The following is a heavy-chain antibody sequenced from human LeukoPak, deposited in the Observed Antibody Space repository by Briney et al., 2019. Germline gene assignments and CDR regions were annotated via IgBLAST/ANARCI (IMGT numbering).Heavy chain of an antibody. CDR1: GFTVSSNY. D-gene: IGHD3-22*01. Sequence: PGGSLRLSCAASGFTVSSNYMSWVRQAPGKGLEWVGRIKSKTDGGTTDYAAPVKGRFTISRDDSKNTLYLQMNSLKTEDTAVYYCATDFYDSTWGQGTLVTVSS. J-gene: IGHJ5*02. CDR3: ATDFYDST. CDR2: IKSKTDGGTT. V-gene: IGHV3-15*01.